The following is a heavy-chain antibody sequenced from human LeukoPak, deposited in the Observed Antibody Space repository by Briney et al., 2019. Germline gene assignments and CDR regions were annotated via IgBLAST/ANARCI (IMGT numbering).Heavy chain of an antibody. D-gene: IGHD3-10*01. Sequence: PSETLSLTCTVSGGSISSYYWSWVRQPPGKGLEWIGYIYYSGSTNYNPSLKSRVTISVDTSKNQFSLKLSSVTAADTAVYYCARDHHDYVDPWDQGTLVTVSS. CDR2: IYYSGST. V-gene: IGHV4-59*01. J-gene: IGHJ5*02. CDR1: GGSISSYY. CDR3: ARDHHDYVDP.